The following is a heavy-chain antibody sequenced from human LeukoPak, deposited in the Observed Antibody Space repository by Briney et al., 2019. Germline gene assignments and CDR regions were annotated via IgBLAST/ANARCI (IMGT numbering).Heavy chain of an antibody. D-gene: IGHD3-10*01. J-gene: IGHJ5*02. V-gene: IGHV1-8*01. CDR2: MNPNSGNT. Sequence: ASVTVSFKSSVYTFTSYDINWVRQAAGQGREWRGGMNPNSGNTGYAQKIQGRGTMNRNTSLSTAYMELSSLRSADPAVYYCARGVRNYGSGSYYHVRPFDPWGQGTLVTVSS. CDR1: VYTFTSYD. CDR3: ARGVRNYGSGSYYHVRPFDP.